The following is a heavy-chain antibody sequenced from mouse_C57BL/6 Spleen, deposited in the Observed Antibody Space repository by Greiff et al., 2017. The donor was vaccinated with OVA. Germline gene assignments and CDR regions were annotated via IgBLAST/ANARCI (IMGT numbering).Heavy chain of an antibody. CDR1: GYSITSGYY. CDR2: ISYDGSN. D-gene: IGHD1-1*01. CDR3: AREESNNYYGSSGYFDV. J-gene: IGHJ1*03. Sequence: EVKLMESGPGLVKPSQSLSLTCSVTGYSITSGYYWNWIRQFPGNKLEWMGYISYDGSNNYNPSLKNRISITRDTSKNQFFLKLNSVTTEDTATYYCAREESNNYYGSSGYFDVWGTGTTVTVSS. V-gene: IGHV3-6*01.